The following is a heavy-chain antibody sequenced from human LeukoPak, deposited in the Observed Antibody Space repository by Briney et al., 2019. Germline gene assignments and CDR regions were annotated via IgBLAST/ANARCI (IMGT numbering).Heavy chain of an antibody. CDR1: GYSISSGYY. Sequence: SETLSLTCTVSGYSISSGYYWGWIRQPPGKGLAWIGSIYHSGSTYYNPSLKSRVTISVDTSKNQFSLKVSSVTAADTAVYYCARASASSGRGSTMIGVVNPYAMDVWGQGTTVAVSS. CDR3: ARASASSGRGSTMIGVVNPYAMDV. D-gene: IGHD3-22*01. J-gene: IGHJ6*02. V-gene: IGHV4-38-2*02. CDR2: IYHSGST.